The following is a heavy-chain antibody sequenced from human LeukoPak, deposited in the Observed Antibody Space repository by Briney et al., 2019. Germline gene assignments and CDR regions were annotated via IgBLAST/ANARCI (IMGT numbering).Heavy chain of an antibody. CDR1: GGSISSTYYY. CDR2: IYYTRKT. J-gene: IGHJ4*02. D-gene: IGHD1-20*01. V-gene: IGHV4-39*01. CDR3: ARLDNWNGYYFDY. Sequence: ASETLSLTCTVSGGSISSTYYYWGWIRQPPGKGLEWIGTIYYTRKTYHNSSLKSRLTISVDTSKNQFSLKLSSVTAADTAVFYCARLDNWNGYYFDYWGQGTLVTVSS.